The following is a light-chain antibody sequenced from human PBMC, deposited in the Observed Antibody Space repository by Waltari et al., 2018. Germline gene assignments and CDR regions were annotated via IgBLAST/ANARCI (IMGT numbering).Light chain of an antibody. CDR1: QSISYY. CDR3: QQSYTTPAT. Sequence: DIQMTQSPASLSASAGDRVTITCRASQSISYYLNWYQQEPGKAPKLLLHEASRLQSGVPARFSGSGSGTDFTLTISSLQPEDFAIYYCQQSYTTPATFGQGTKVEI. V-gene: IGKV1-39*01. CDR2: EAS. J-gene: IGKJ1*01.